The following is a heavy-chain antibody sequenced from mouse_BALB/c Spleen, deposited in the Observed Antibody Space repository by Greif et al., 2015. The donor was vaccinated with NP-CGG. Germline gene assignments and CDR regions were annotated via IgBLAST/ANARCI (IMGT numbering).Heavy chain of an antibody. CDR3: ARDSRYFDV. V-gene: IGHV1-77*01. J-gene: IGHJ1*01. Sequence: VQLQQSGADLARPGASVKLSCKASGYTFTDYYINWVKQRTGQGLEWIGEIYPGSGNTYYNEKFKGKATLTADKSSSTAYMQLSSLTSEDSAVYFCARDSRYFDVWGAGTTVTVSS. CDR1: GYTFTDYY. CDR2: IYPGSGNT.